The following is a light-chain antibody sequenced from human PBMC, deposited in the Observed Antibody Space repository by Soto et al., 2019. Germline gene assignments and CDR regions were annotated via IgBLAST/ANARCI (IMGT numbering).Light chain of an antibody. V-gene: IGKV3-20*01. CDR3: QQEGGSPYT. CDR2: GAS. J-gene: IGKJ2*01. CDR1: QSVRSNY. Sequence: EIVLTQSPGTLSLSPGERATLSCRASQSVRSNYLAWYQQKPGQAPRLLIYGASSRATGIPDRFSGTGSGTDFTLTISRLEPEDFAVYYCQQEGGSPYTFGQRTKLEIK.